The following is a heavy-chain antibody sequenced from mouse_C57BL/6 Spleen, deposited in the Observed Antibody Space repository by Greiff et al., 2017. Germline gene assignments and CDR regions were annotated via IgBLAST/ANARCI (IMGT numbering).Heavy chain of an antibody. CDR1: GYAFSSYW. J-gene: IGHJ1*03. Sequence: QVQLQQSGAELVKPGASVKISCKASGYAFSSYWMNWVKQRPGKGLEWIGQIYPGDGDTNYNGKFKGKATLTADKSSSTAYMQLSSLTSEDSAVYFCAREHYYGSSYFDVWGTGTTVTVSS. CDR2: IYPGDGDT. V-gene: IGHV1-80*01. CDR3: AREHYYGSSYFDV. D-gene: IGHD1-1*01.